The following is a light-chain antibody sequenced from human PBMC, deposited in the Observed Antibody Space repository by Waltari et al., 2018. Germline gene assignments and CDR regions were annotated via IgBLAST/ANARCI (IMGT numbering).Light chain of an antibody. CDR1: QDISNY. V-gene: IGKV1-33*01. CDR2: DAS. CDR3: QQYDNLPYT. J-gene: IGKJ2*01. Sequence: EIQMTQSPSSLSASVGDRVTITCQASQDISNYLNWYQQKPWKAPKLLIFDASNLETGVPSRFRGSGSGTDFTFSISSLQPEDIATYYCQQYDNLPYTFGQGTKLEIK.